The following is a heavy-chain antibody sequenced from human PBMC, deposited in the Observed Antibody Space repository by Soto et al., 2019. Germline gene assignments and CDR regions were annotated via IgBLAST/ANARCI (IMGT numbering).Heavy chain of an antibody. V-gene: IGHV3-30*03. CDR3: AIDLPLYCRGDCNFDF. Sequence: QVQLVESGGGVVQSGGSLRLSCGGSGFIFSRYGMHWVRQAPGKGLEWVTGISYDGGERFYADSVKGRFTISRDNSKNRLDLQMSSLRPEDTAVYYFAIDLPLYCRGDCNFDFWGQGTLVTVSS. J-gene: IGHJ4*02. CDR1: GFIFSRYG. D-gene: IGHD2-21*02. CDR2: ISYDGGER.